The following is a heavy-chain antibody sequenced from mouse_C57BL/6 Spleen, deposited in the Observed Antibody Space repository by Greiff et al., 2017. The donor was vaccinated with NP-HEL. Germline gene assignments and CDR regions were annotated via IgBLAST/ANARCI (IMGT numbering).Heavy chain of an antibody. D-gene: IGHD1-1*01. CDR3: ARSIYYYGSSPYAMDY. CDR1: GFTFTDYY. CDR2: IRNKANGYTT. V-gene: IGHV7-3*01. J-gene: IGHJ4*01. Sequence: EVKLVESGGGLVQPGGSLSLSCAASGFTFTDYYMSWVRQPPGKALEWLGFIRNKANGYTTEYSASVKGRFTISRDNSQSILYLQMNALRAEDSATYYCARSIYYYGSSPYAMDYWGQGTSVTVSS.